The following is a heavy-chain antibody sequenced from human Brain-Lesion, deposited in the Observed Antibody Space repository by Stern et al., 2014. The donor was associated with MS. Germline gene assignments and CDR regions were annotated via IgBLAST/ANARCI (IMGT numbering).Heavy chain of an antibody. CDR3: ARGGAVTTSDYYLDY. CDR2: ISYDGSDK. J-gene: IGHJ4*02. CDR1: GFTFSYHA. D-gene: IGHD4-17*01. V-gene: IGHV3-30*01. Sequence: VQLVESGGGVVQPGRSLRLSCAASGFTFSYHAMRWVRQAPGKGLEWVALISYDGSDKNDADSVKGRFTISRDNSRNTLYLQMNSLRVDDTAVYYCARGGAVTTSDYYLDYWGQGILVTVSS.